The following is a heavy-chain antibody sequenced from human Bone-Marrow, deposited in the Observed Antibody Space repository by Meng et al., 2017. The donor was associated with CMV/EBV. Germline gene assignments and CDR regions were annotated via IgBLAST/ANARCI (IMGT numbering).Heavy chain of an antibody. CDR1: GFTFSNAW. CDR3: TTDHYYYAMDV. Sequence: GESLKISCAASGFTFSNAWMSWVRQAPGKGLEWVGRIKSKTDGGTTDYAAPVKGRFTISRDDSKNTLYLQMNSLKTEDTAIYYCTTDHYYYAMDVWGQGTTVTVSS. CDR2: IKSKTDGGTT. V-gene: IGHV3-15*01. J-gene: IGHJ6*02.